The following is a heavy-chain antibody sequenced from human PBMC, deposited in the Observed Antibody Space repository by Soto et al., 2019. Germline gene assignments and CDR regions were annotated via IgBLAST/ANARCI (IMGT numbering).Heavy chain of an antibody. D-gene: IGHD3-22*01. CDR2: ISYDGSNK. CDR1: DFTFSSYG. J-gene: IGHJ4*02. Sequence: QVQLVESGGGVVQPGRSLTLSCAASDFTFSSYGIHWVRQAPGKGLEWVAVISYDGSNKQYGDSVKGRFTMSRDNSKNTVLLQMNSLRVEDTAVYYCAKDTYYPDSSGYYVFDYWGQGTLVTVSS. V-gene: IGHV3-30*18. CDR3: AKDTYYPDSSGYYVFDY.